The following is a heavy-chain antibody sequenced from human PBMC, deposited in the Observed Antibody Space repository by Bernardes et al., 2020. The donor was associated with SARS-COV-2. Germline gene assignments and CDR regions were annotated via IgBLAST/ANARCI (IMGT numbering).Heavy chain of an antibody. CDR2: IYTSGST. V-gene: IGHV4-4*07. J-gene: IGHJ3*02. CDR3: AREWGVTMVRGVIERDAFDI. Sequence: SETLSLTCTVSGGSISSYYWSWIRQPAGKGLEWIGRIYTSGSTNYNPSLKSRVTMSVDTSKNQFSLKLSSVTAADTAVYYCAREWGVTMVRGVIERDAFDIWGQGTMVTVSS. D-gene: IGHD3-10*01. CDR1: GGSISSYY.